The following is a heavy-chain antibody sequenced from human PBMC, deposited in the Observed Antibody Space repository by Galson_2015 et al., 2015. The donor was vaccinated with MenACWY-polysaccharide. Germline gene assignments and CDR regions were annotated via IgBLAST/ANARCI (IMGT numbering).Heavy chain of an antibody. V-gene: IGHV4-31*03. CDR2: IYSSGTT. J-gene: IGHJ1*01. CDR1: GDSISNGGYY. D-gene: IGHD2-15*01. CDR3: ARGRTQATSGGFGF. Sequence: TLSLTCTVSGDSISNGGYYWGWIRQHPGKGLQWIGSIYSSGTTYYNPSVKSRITISVDTSKNQFSLNLNSVTAADTAVYYCARGRTQATSGGFGFWGQGTLVTVSS.